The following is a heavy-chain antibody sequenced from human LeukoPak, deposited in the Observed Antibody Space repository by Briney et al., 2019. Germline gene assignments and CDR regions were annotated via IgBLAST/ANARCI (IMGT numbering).Heavy chain of an antibody. V-gene: IGHV4-4*07. CDR3: ARDRSIVGAMEPPNWFDP. CDR2: IYTSGST. D-gene: IGHD1-26*01. J-gene: IGHJ5*02. CDR1: GGSISSYY. Sequence: SETLSLTCTVSGGSISSYYWSWIRQPAGKGLEWIGRIYTSGSTNYNPSLKRRVTMSVDTSKNQFSLKLSSVTAADTAVYYCARDRSIVGAMEPPNWFDPWGQGTLVTVSS.